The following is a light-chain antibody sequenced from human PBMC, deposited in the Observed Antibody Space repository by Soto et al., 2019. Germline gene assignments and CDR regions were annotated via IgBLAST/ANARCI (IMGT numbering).Light chain of an antibody. V-gene: IGKV1-5*03. J-gene: IGKJ4*01. Sequence: DIQMTQSPSTLSASVGDRVTITCRASQSISDWLAWFQQKPGKAPKLLIYKASTLESGVPSRFSGSGSGTEFTLTISSLQPDDSATYYCQKYYSYSLTFGGGTKVEIK. CDR3: QKYYSYSLT. CDR2: KAS. CDR1: QSISDW.